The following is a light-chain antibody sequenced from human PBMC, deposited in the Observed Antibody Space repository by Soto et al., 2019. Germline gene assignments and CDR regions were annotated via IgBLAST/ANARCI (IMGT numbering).Light chain of an antibody. J-gene: IGLJ2*01. Sequence: QSVWTQPPSVSAAPGQKVTIACSGSSSNIGNNYVFWYQQLPGTAPKLLIYDNDKRPSGIPDRFSGSKSGTSATLGITGLQTGDEADYYCATWDRSLSVGVFGGGTKLTVL. CDR1: SSNIGNNY. CDR3: ATWDRSLSVGV. CDR2: DND. V-gene: IGLV1-51*01.